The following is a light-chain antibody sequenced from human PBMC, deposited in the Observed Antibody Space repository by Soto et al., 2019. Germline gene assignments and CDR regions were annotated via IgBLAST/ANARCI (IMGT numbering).Light chain of an antibody. CDR2: STN. V-gene: IGLV8-61*01. J-gene: IGLJ2*01. Sequence: QTVVTQEPSFSVSPGGTVTLTCGLSSGSVSTSYYPSWYQQTPVQAPRTLIYSTNTRSSGVPNRSSGSILGNKAALTITGAQADDESDYYCVLYIGSGTLVFGGGTKLTVL. CDR3: VLYIGSGTLV. CDR1: SGSVSTSYY.